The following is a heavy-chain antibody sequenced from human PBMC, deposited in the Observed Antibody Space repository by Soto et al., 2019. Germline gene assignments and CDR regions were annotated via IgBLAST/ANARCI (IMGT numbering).Heavy chain of an antibody. Sequence: SETLSLTCPVSGGSISSGYYYWSWIRQPPGKGLEWIGYIYYSGNTNYNPSLKSRVIISVDTSKNLFSLKLTSVTAADTAVYYCARIPVDTSMIYWLDPWGQGTLVTVSS. CDR3: ARIPVDTSMIYWLDP. D-gene: IGHD5-18*01. CDR1: GGSISSGYYY. J-gene: IGHJ5*02. V-gene: IGHV4-61*01. CDR2: IYYSGNT.